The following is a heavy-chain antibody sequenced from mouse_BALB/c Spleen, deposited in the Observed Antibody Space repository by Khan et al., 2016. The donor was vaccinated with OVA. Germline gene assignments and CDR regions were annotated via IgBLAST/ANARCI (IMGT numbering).Heavy chain of an antibody. J-gene: IGHJ3*01. CDR1: GYTFTSYW. CDR2: IYPGGGST. V-gene: IGHV1S22*01. Sequence: LQQPGSELVRPGASVKLSCKASGYTFTSYWMHWVQQRHGQGLEWIGDIYPGGGSTNYDEMFKSKGTLTVDTSSSTAYMLISSLTAEDSAVYYCTRGGYYGKSLFAYWGQGTLVTVSA. D-gene: IGHD2-1*01. CDR3: TRGGYYGKSLFAY.